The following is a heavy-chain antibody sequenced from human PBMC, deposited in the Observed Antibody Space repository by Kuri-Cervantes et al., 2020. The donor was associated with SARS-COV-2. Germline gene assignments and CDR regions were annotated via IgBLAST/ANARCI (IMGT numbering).Heavy chain of an antibody. J-gene: IGHJ4*02. CDR2: FYHGDVT. D-gene: IGHD1-26*01. CDR3: ARDNILYSGSGFDL. V-gene: IGHV4-59*01. CDR1: GGSINDYY. Sequence: GSLRLSCSVSGGSINDYYWSWIRQSPGKGLEWIAYFYHGDVTNYNPSLKSRVTISADTSKNQLSLKLHSVTAADAAVYFCARDNILYSGSGFDLWGQGTLVTVSS.